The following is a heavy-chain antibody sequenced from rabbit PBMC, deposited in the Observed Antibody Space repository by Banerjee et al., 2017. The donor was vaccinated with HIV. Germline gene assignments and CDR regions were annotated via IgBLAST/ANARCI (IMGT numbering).Heavy chain of an antibody. CDR3: ARDWAGVIGGNLNL. CDR1: GFSFSNKYV. V-gene: IGHV1S45*01. J-gene: IGHJ6*01. D-gene: IGHD1-1*01. CDR2: INTSSGNT. Sequence: QEQLEESGGDLVKPEGYLTLTCTASGFSFSNKYVMCWVRQATGKGLEWIACINTSSGNTVNATWAKGRCTISRTSSSTVALQMTSLTAADTAPYFCARDWAGVIGGNLNLWGPATFVP.